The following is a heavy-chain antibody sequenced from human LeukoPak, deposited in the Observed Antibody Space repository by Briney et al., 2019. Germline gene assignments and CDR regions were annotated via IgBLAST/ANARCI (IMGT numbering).Heavy chain of an antibody. CDR3: AELGITMIGGV. CDR1: GFTFSSYE. CDR2: ISSSGRTI. J-gene: IGHJ6*04. D-gene: IGHD3-10*02. Sequence: GGSLRLSCAASGFTFSSYEMNWVRQAPGKGLEGVSYISSSGRTIYYADSVKGRFTISRDNAKNPLYLQMNSLRAEDTAVYYCAELGITMIGGVWGKGTTVTISS. V-gene: IGHV3-48*03.